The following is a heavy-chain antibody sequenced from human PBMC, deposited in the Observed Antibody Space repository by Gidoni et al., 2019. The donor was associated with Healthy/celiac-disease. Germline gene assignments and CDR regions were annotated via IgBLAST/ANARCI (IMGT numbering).Heavy chain of an antibody. J-gene: IGHJ6*02. D-gene: IGHD6-19*01. V-gene: IGHV3-30*03. CDR3: ASWLEEYYYYYGMDV. CDR2: ISYDGSNK. CDR1: GFTFSSYG. Sequence: QVQLVESGGGVVQPGRPLRLSCAASGFTFSSYGMHWVRQGPGKGLGWVAVISYDGSNKYYADSVKGRFTISRDNSKNTLYLQMNSLRAEDTAVYYCASWLEEYYYYYGMDVWGQGTTVTVSS.